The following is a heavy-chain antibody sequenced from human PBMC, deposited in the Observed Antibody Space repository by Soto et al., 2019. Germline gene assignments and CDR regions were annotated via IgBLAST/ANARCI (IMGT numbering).Heavy chain of an antibody. Sequence: PSETLSLTCTVSGDSISSYYWSWIRQPPGKGLEWIAYVYNSGSTNYNPSLKSRVTISVDTSKNQFSLKLSSVTAADTAVYYCARHRYNYGNYYFDYWGQGTLVTVSS. J-gene: IGHJ4*02. CDR3: ARHRYNYGNYYFDY. CDR1: GDSISSYY. CDR2: VYNSGST. V-gene: IGHV4-59*08. D-gene: IGHD5-18*01.